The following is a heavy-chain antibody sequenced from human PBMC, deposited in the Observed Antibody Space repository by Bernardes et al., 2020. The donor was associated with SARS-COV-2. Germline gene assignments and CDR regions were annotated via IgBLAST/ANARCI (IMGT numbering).Heavy chain of an antibody. CDR1: GFTFSNYW. J-gene: IGHJ1*01. CDR2: INQDGGEK. D-gene: IGHD3-10*01. V-gene: IGHV3-7*01. Sequence: GGSLRLSCAASGFTFSNYWMTWVRQAPGEGLEWVANINQDGGEKYYVDSVKGRFTFSRDNAKNSLYVQMNSLRAEDTAVYYCARARYYASGTYSPIDFWGQGTLVTVSS. CDR3: ARARYYASGTYSPIDF.